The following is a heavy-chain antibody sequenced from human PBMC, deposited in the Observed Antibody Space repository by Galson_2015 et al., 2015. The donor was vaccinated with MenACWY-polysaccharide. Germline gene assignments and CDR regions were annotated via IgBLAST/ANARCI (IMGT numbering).Heavy chain of an antibody. J-gene: IGHJ5*02. D-gene: IGHD3-3*01. V-gene: IGHV1-8*01. CDR3: AKDSTDVWSVAGRFDH. Sequence: SVKVSCKASGYTFTSYDINWVRQATGQGLEWMGWMNPNSGNTGYAQKFQGRVTMTRNTSISTAYMELSSLRSEDTAVYYCAKDSTDVWSVAGRFDHWGQGTLVTVSS. CDR1: GYTFTSYD. CDR2: MNPNSGNT.